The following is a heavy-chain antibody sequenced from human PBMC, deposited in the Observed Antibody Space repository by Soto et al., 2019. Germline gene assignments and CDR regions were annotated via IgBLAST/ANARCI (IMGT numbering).Heavy chain of an antibody. V-gene: IGHV1-3*03. J-gene: IGHJ5*02. CDR2: INTVNVNT. CDR1: GYIFTTSA. D-gene: IGHD2-15*01. Sequence: IQLVQSGDEVKKPGASVRVSCMTSGYIFTTSAMHWVRLAPGQRLEWLGWINTVNVNTQYTQNFQGRVNITRDTSAQTAYMELSSLRSEDKAVYYCARDRATGFGSVVRRNWLDHWGQGNLVTVSS. CDR3: ARDRATGFGSVVRRNWLDH.